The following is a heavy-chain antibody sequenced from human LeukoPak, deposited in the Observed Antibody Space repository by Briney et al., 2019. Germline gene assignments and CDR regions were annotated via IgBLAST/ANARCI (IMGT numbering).Heavy chain of an antibody. V-gene: IGHV3-7*01. J-gene: IGHJ6*04. CDR3: AELGITMIGGV. D-gene: IGHD3-10*02. Sequence: GGSLRLSCAASGFTFITSWMSWLRQAPGKGLEWVAHIKPDGSEKYYVDSVKGRFTISRDNAKNSLYLQMNSLRAEDTAVYYCAELGITMIGGVWGKGTTVTISS. CDR2: IKPDGSEK. CDR1: GFTFITSW.